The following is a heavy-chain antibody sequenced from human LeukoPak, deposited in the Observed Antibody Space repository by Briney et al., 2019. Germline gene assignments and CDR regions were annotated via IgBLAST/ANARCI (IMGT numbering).Heavy chain of an antibody. CDR2: IIPIFDPA. CDR1: GGTFNSHA. Sequence: SVKVSCKASGGTFNSHAFTWVRQAPGQGLEWMGGIIPIFDPAKYAQKFQGRVTITTDESTSTGYMELSSLRSEDTAVYYCARDLGYCSGGSCYSFGHWGQGTLVTVSS. J-gene: IGHJ4*02. D-gene: IGHD2-15*01. V-gene: IGHV1-69*05. CDR3: ARDLGYCSGGSCYSFGH.